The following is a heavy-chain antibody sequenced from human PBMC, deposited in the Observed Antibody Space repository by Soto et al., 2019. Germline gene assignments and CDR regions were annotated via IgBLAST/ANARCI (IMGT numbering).Heavy chain of an antibody. J-gene: IGHJ6*02. D-gene: IGHD4-17*01. CDR3: ARRGPGEDV. V-gene: IGHV1-69*13. CDR2: IIPIFGTA. CDR1: GGTFSSYA. Sequence: ASVKVSCKTSGGTFSSYAITWVRQAPGQGLEWMGGIIPIFGTANYAQMFQDRVTITADESTSTAYMELSSLRSEDTAVYYCARRGPGEDVWGQGTTVTVSS.